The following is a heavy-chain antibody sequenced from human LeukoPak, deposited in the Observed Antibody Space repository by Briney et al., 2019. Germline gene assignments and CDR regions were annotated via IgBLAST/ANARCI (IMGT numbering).Heavy chain of an antibody. V-gene: IGHV1-46*01. CDR2: INPSGGST. D-gene: IGHD6-6*01. J-gene: IGHJ4*02. CDR1: GYTFTSYY. CDR3: ARDREGAALDY. Sequence: GASVKVSCKSSGYTFTSYYMHWVRQAPGQGLEWMGIINPSGGSTSYAQKFQGRVTTTRDTPTSTVYMELSSLRSDDTAVYYCARDREGAALDYWGQGTLVTVSS.